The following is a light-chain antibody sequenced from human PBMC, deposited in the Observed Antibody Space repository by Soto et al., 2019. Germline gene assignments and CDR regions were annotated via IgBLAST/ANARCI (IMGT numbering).Light chain of an antibody. CDR3: QQYYTTPYT. V-gene: IGKV4-1*01. CDR1: RNVLYRSNNKNY. J-gene: IGKJ2*01. CDR2: WAS. Sequence: DIVMTQSPDSLAVSLGERATINCKSSRNVLYRSNNKNYLAWYQQRPGQPPKLLIYWASTRESGVPERFSGSGSGTDFTLTISSLQAEDVAVYYCQQYYTTPYTFGQGTNLEIK.